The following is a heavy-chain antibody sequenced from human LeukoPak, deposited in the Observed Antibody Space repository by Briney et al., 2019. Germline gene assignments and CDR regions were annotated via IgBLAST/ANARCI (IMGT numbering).Heavy chain of an antibody. V-gene: IGHV4-30-2*01. J-gene: IGHJ4*02. Sequence: PSETLSLTCTVSGGSVSSGGYYWSWIRQPPGKGLEWIGYIYHSGNTYYNPSLKSRVTILVDRSKNQFSLKLSSVTAADTAVYYCARADYSNYVLAHLDYWGQGTLVAVSS. CDR3: ARADYSNYVLAHLDY. CDR1: GGSVSSGGYY. CDR2: IYHSGNT. D-gene: IGHD4-11*01.